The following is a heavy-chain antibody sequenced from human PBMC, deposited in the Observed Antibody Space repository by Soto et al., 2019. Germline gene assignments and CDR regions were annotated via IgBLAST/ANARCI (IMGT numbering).Heavy chain of an antibody. V-gene: IGHV4-34*01. CDR1: GGSFSGYY. Sequence: ASETLSLTCAVYGGSFSGYYWSWIRQPPGKGLEWIGEINHSGSTNYNPSLKSRVTISVDTSKNQFSLKLSSVTAADTAVYYCARRYRIAVAGKGFDYWGQGTLVTVSS. CDR3: ARRYRIAVAGKGFDY. CDR2: INHSGST. J-gene: IGHJ4*02. D-gene: IGHD6-19*01.